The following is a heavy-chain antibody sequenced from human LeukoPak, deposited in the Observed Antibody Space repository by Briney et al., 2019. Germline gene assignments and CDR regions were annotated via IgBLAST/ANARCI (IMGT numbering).Heavy chain of an antibody. J-gene: IGHJ4*02. CDR2: ISSSSSYI. CDR1: GFTFSSYS. CDR3: ATSKKYYDILTGYYNPITFDR. Sequence: GGSLRLSCAASGFTFSSYSMNWVRQAPGKGLEWVSSISSSSSYIYYADSVKGRFTISRDNAKNSLYLQMNSLRAEDTAVYYCATSKKYYDILTGYYNPITFDRWGQGTLVTVSS. D-gene: IGHD3-9*01. V-gene: IGHV3-21*04.